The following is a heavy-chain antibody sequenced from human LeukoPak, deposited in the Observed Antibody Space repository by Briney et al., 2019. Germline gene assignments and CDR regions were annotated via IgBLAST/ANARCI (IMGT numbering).Heavy chain of an antibody. CDR2: ISKDGINR. J-gene: IGHJ4*02. V-gene: IGHV3-30*03. CDR1: GFTFNNYG. Sequence: GGSLRLSCAASGFTFNNYGMHWVRQAPGKGLEWVAVISKDGINRYYADSVKGRFTISRDNSKNTLYLQMNSLRAEDTAVYYCARDRIRAVAGSGYFDYWGQGTLVTVSS. CDR3: ARDRIRAVAGSGYFDY. D-gene: IGHD6-19*01.